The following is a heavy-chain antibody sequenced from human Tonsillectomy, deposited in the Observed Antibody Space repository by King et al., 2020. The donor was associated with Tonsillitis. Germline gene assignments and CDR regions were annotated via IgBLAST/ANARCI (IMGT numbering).Heavy chain of an antibody. CDR2: ISSSSSYI. J-gene: IGHJ4*02. V-gene: IGHV3-21*01. D-gene: IGHD3-10*01. CDR3: AREGLLWFEEVFDRRPFFDD. Sequence: VQLVESGGGLVKPGGSLRLSCSASGFTFSSYSMNWVRQAPGKGLEWVSSISSSSSYIYYADSVKGRFTISRDNAKNSLYLQMNSMRAEDTAVYYCAREGLLWFEEVFDRRPFFDDWGQGTLVTVSA. CDR1: GFTFSSYS.